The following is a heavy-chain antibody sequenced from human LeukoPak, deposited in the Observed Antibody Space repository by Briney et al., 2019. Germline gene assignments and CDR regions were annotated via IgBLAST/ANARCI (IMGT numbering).Heavy chain of an antibody. J-gene: IGHJ4*02. CDR3: ARGYSSSWLYFDY. CDR1: GGSISSGSYY. D-gene: IGHD6-13*01. Sequence: SQTLSLTCTGSGGSISSGSYYWSWIRQPAGKGLEWIGRIYTSGSTNYNPSLKSRVTISVDTSKNQFSLKLSSVTAADTAVYYCARGYSSSWLYFDYWGQGTLVTVSS. V-gene: IGHV4-61*02. CDR2: IYTSGST.